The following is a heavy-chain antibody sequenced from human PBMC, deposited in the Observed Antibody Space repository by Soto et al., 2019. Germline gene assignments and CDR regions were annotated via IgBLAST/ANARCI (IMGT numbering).Heavy chain of an antibody. CDR1: GGSISSTSYY. CDR2: FYYSGST. V-gene: IGHV4-39*07. J-gene: IGHJ3*02. D-gene: IGHD3-10*01. CDR3: ASKFGELLADAFDI. Sequence: SETLSLTCTVSGGSISSTSYYWVWIRQPPGKGLEWIGSFYYSGSTYYNPSLKSRVTISVDTSKNQFSLKLSSVTAADTAVYYCASKFGELLADAFDIWGQGTMVTVSS.